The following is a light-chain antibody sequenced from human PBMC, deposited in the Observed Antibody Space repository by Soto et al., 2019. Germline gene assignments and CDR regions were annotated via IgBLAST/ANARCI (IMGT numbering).Light chain of an antibody. CDR1: QPIYNY. Sequence: EIVLTQSPATLSLSPGERATLSGRASQPIYNYLGWYQQKPGQAPRLLIYDVSKRATGIPDRFSGSGFGPDFTLTIGSLETDDFAVYYCQQRSAWPITFGQGKRLEI. CDR2: DVS. J-gene: IGKJ5*01. V-gene: IGKV3-11*01. CDR3: QQRSAWPIT.